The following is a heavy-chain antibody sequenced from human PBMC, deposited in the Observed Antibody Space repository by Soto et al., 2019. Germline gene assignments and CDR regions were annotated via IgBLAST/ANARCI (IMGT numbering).Heavy chain of an antibody. CDR3: AKEGSPKVSRWDDY. Sequence: GGSLRLSCSVFGFTFSSYAMHWVRQAPGKGLQYVSSISSNGVSTYYADSVKGRFTISRDNSKNTLYLQMSSLRVEDTAVYFCAKEGSPKVSRWDDYWGQGTLVTVSS. CDR2: ISSNGVST. CDR1: GFTFSSYA. D-gene: IGHD1-26*01. V-gene: IGHV3-64D*06. J-gene: IGHJ4*02.